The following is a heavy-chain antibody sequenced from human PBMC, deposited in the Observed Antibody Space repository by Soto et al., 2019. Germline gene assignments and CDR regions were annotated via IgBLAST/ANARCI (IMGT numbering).Heavy chain of an antibody. Sequence: EVQLVESGGGLVQPGGSLRLSCAASGFTVSSNYRSCVRQAPGKGQEWVSVIYSGGSTYYADSVKGRFTISRDNSKNTLYLQMNSLRAEDTAVYYCARDRNSMYGMDVWGQGTTVTVSS. CDR2: IYSGGST. CDR1: GFTVSSNY. D-gene: IGHD3-3*02. J-gene: IGHJ6*02. V-gene: IGHV3-66*01. CDR3: ARDRNSMYGMDV.